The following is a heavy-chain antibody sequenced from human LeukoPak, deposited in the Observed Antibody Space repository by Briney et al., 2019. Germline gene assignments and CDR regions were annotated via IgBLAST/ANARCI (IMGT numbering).Heavy chain of an antibody. V-gene: IGHV3-21*01. Sequence: GGSLRLSCAASGFTFSSCSMNWVRQAPGKGLEWVSSISSSSTHLYHADSVKGRFAISRDNAKNSLYLQMNSLRAEDTAVYYCARDLVVEGTAILGYWGQGTLVTVSS. CDR3: ARDLVVEGTAILGY. D-gene: IGHD3-22*01. CDR2: ISSSSTHL. J-gene: IGHJ4*02. CDR1: GFTFSSCS.